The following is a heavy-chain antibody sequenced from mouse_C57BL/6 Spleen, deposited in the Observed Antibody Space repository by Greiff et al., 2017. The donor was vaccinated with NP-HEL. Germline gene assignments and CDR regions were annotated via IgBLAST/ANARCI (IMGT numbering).Heavy chain of an antibody. CDR3: TRGLRWDY. CDR2: IDPETGGT. CDR1: GYTFTDYE. V-gene: IGHV1-15*01. Sequence: VQLQQSGAELVRPGASVTLSCKASGYTFTDYEMHWVKQTPVHGLEWIGAIDPETGGTAYNQKFKGKAILTADKSSSTAYMELRSLTSEDSAGYYCTRGLRWDYWGQGTTLTVSS. J-gene: IGHJ2*01. D-gene: IGHD1-1*01.